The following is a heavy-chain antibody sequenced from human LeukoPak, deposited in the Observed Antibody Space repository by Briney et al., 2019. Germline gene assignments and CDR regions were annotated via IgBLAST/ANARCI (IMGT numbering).Heavy chain of an antibody. J-gene: IGHJ4*02. Sequence: PGGSLRLSCAAPGFTFSSYWMSWVRQAPGKGLEWVANIKQDGSEKYYVDSVKGRFTISRDNAKNSLYLQTNSLRAEDTAVYHCARDIVVVVAATYYFDYWGQGTLVTVSS. CDR3: ARDIVVVVAATYYFDY. V-gene: IGHV3-7*01. CDR1: GFTFSSYW. CDR2: IKQDGSEK. D-gene: IGHD2-15*01.